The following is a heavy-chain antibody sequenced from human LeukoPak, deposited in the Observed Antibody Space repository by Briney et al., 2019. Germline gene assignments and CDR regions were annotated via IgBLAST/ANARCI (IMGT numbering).Heavy chain of an antibody. V-gene: IGHV3-30-3*01. CDR3: AREGGSSWYYFDY. J-gene: IGHJ4*02. CDR1: GFTFSDNT. CDR2: ISYEGTYQ. Sequence: GGSLRLSCAASGFTFSDNTMHWVRQAPGKGLEWVAVISYEGTYQYYADSVKGRFTVSRDNSKSTMYLQMNSLRAEDTAVYYCAREGGSSWYYFDYWGLGTLVTVSS. D-gene: IGHD6-13*01.